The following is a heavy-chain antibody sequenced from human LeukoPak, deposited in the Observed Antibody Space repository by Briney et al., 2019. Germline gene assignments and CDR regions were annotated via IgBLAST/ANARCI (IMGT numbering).Heavy chain of an antibody. D-gene: IGHD6-19*01. V-gene: IGHV3-11*01. CDR3: ARDRDSSGWYRARYYYYGMDV. CDR1: GFTLSDYY. Sequence: GGSLRLSCAASGFTLSDYYMSWIRQAPGKGLEWVSYISSSGSTIYYADSVKGRFTISRDNAKNSLYLQMNSLRAEDTAVYYCARDRDSSGWYRARYYYYGMDVWGQGTTVTVSS. J-gene: IGHJ6*02. CDR2: ISSSGSTI.